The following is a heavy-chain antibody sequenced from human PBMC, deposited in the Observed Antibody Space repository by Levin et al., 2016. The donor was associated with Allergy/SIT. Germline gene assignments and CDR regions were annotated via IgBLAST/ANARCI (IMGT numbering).Heavy chain of an antibody. J-gene: IGHJ4*02. Sequence: WVRQAPGQGLEWMGWISAYNGNTNYAQKLQGRVTMTTDTSTSTAYMELRSLRSDDTAVYYCARLLYKVGPPTRQWLVPYYWGQGTLVTVSS. V-gene: IGHV1-18*01. CDR3: ARLLYKVGPPTRQWLVPYY. CDR2: ISAYNGNT. D-gene: IGHD6-19*01.